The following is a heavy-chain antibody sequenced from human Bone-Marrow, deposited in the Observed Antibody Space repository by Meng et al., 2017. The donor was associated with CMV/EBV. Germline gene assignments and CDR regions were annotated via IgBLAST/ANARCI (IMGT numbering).Heavy chain of an antibody. CDR2: LHYSGST. CDR1: GGSISGYF. J-gene: IGHJ4*02. D-gene: IGHD3-16*01. CDR3: ARDFGGGATEN. Sequence: SETLSLTCTVSGGSISGYFWSWIRQPPGKGLEWIGYLHYSGSTKYSPSLKSRVTISVDTSKKQFFLKLRSLTAADTAVYYCARDFGGGATENWGQGMLVTVSS. V-gene: IGHV4-59*12.